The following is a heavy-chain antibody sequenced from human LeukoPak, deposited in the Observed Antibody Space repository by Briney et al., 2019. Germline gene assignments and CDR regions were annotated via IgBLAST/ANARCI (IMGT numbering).Heavy chain of an antibody. CDR2: ISGDIIHI. Sequence: GGSLRLSCAASGFTFSDYAMSWVRQAPGKGLKWVSSISGDIIHIYYGDSVKGRFTISRDNSKNVLYLQMNSLRAEDTAIYYCAKRAFGDYVGYAFDVWGQGTMVTVSS. CDR3: AKRAFGDYVGYAFDV. J-gene: IGHJ3*01. D-gene: IGHD4-17*01. CDR1: GFTFSDYA. V-gene: IGHV3-23*01.